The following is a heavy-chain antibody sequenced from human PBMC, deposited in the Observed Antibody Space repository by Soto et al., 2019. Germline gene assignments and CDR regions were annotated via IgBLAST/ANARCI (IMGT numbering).Heavy chain of an antibody. D-gene: IGHD6-19*01. CDR1: GFTFSSYA. Sequence: GSLRLSCAASGFTFSSYAMHWVRQAPGKGLEWVAVISYDGSNKYYADSVKGRFTISRDNSKSTLYLQMNSLRAEDTAVYYCARAGSSGWPAGNYYGMDVWGQGTTVTVSS. J-gene: IGHJ6*02. CDR3: ARAGSSGWPAGNYYGMDV. CDR2: ISYDGSNK. V-gene: IGHV3-30-3*01.